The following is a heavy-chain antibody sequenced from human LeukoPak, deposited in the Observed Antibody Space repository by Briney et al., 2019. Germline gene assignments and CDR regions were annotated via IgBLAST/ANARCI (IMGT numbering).Heavy chain of an antibody. J-gene: IGHJ4*02. Sequence: GGSLRLSCAASGFTFRTSAMSWVRQAPAKGLQWVSSINGGDYSTYYADSVKGRFTISRDSSKNILYLQMNSLRSDDTAMYYCATANPTPRGINFDSWGQGTLVTVSS. CDR2: INGGDYST. V-gene: IGHV3-23*01. CDR1: GFTFRTSA. D-gene: IGHD3-10*01. CDR3: ATANPTPRGINFDS.